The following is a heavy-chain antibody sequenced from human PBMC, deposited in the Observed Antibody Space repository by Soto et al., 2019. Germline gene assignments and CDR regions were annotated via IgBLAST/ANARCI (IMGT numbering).Heavy chain of an antibody. CDR2: ISSSSSTI. J-gene: IGHJ2*01. D-gene: IGHD3-3*01. Sequence: SGGSLRLSCAASGFTFSSYSMNWVRQAPGKGLEWVSYISSSSSTIYYADSVKGRFTISRDNAKNSLYLQMNSLRDEDTAVYYCARGEYDFWSGYYPHWYFDLWGRGTLVTVSS. CDR3: ARGEYDFWSGYYPHWYFDL. CDR1: GFTFSSYS. V-gene: IGHV3-48*02.